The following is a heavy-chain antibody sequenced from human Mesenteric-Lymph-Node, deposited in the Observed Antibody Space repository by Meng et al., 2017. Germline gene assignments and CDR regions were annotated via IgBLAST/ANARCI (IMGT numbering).Heavy chain of an antibody. CDR3: ARGQKGYFDL. V-gene: IGHV4-30-4*01. CDR1: CGSISRSNYD. CDR2: IYNSGST. J-gene: IGHJ2*01. Sequence: QGPREESGPGLVKPSRPLSLTLTGSCGSISRSNYDWSWIRQPPGNGLEWSGHIYNSGSTYYNPSLKSRLTISVDTPKNQFSLKLSSVTAADTAVYYCARGQKGYFDLWGRGTLVTVSS.